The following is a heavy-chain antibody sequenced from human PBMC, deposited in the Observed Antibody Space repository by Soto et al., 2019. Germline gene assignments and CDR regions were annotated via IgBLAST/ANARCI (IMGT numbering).Heavy chain of an antibody. CDR3: ARLYAAPLDY. J-gene: IGHJ4*02. CDR2: ISYDGSNK. D-gene: IGHD2-2*02. Sequence: GGSLRLSCAASGFTFSSYAMHWVRQAPGKGLEWVAVISYDGSNKYYADSVKGRFTISRDNSKNTLYLQMNSLRAEDTAVYFCARLYAAPLDYWGQGTLVTVSS. CDR1: GFTFSSYA. V-gene: IGHV3-30-3*01.